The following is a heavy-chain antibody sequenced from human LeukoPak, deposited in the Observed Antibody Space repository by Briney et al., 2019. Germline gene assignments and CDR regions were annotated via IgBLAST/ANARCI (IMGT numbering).Heavy chain of an antibody. D-gene: IGHD3-10*01. CDR2: IIPIFGTT. CDR1: GGTFSSYA. CDR3: ARDSRPGVRGVIDY. Sequence: GASVKVSCKASGGTFSSYAISWVRQAPGQGLEWMGGIIPIFGTTNYAQKFQDRVTITADKSTSTAYMELSRLRSDDTAVYYCARDSRPGVRGVIDYWGQGTLVTVSS. J-gene: IGHJ4*02. V-gene: IGHV1-69*06.